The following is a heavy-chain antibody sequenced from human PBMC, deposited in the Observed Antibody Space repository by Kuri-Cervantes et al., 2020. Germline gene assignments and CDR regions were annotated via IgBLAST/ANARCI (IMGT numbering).Heavy chain of an antibody. CDR2: IHHSGNS. V-gene: IGHV4-59*12. D-gene: IGHD3-10*01. CDR3: ARAPGYYNALDV. J-gene: IGHJ6*02. Sequence: SETLSLTCTVSGGSISSYYWGWIRQPPGKGLEWIGYIHHSGNSYYNPSLKSRVTISVDGSKNHFSLRLTSVTAADTAVYYCARAPGYYNALDVWGQGTMVTVSS. CDR1: GGSISSYY.